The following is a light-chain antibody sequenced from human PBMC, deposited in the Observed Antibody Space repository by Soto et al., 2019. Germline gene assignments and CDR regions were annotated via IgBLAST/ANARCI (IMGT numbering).Light chain of an antibody. CDR1: QSIMNH. V-gene: IGKV1-39*01. J-gene: IGKJ1*01. CDR3: QQTYNTTRP. Sequence: DIQMTQSPSTLSASAGDRLTITCRVSQSIMNHLNWYPPTSGKAPRLLIYTASSLPSGVRPRFSCSGAGTECNRTINSLQAEDVKTDCCQQTYNTTRPFGRGTKVDIK. CDR2: TAS.